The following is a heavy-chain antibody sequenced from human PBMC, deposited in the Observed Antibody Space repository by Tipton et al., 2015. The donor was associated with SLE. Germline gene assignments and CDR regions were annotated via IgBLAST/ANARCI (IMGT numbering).Heavy chain of an antibody. J-gene: IGHJ3*02. CDR1: GDSIRSGNW. V-gene: IGHV4-4*02. CDR3: AREAVGSGFGAFDI. D-gene: IGHD3-3*01. CDR2: IYHSGST. Sequence: TLSLTCAVSGDSIRSGNWWSWVRQSPGKGLEWIGEIYHSGSTHYNPSLKSRVTTSLDLSKNQFSLKLTSVTAADTAVYYCAREAVGSGFGAFDIWGQGTMVTVSS.